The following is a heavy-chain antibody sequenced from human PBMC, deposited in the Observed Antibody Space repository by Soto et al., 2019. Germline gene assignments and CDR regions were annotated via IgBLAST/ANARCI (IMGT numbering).Heavy chain of an antibody. D-gene: IGHD2-2*01. CDR3: ARVVPGAEAWFGP. CDR2: ISLYSDGT. V-gene: IGHV1-18*01. CDR1: GYTFSNYG. J-gene: IGHJ5*02. Sequence: ASVKVSCKTSGYTFSNYGITWVRQAPGQPLEWLGWISLYSDGTNYAQKFQGRVSMTTDTSTTAAYIELRSLRSDDTAVYYCARVVPGAEAWFGPWGQGTLVTVSS.